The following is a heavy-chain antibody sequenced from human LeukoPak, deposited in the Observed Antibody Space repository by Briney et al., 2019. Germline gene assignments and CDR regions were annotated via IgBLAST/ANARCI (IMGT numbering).Heavy chain of an antibody. CDR3: ARRDRYFDWLLYPSHFDY. CDR2: TNHSGST. Sequence: SETLSLTCAVYGGSFSGYYWSWIRQPPGKGLEWIGETNHSGSTNYNPSLKSRVTISVDTSKNQFSLKLSSVTAADTAVYYCARRDRYFDWLLYPSHFDYWGQGTLVTVSS. D-gene: IGHD3-9*01. J-gene: IGHJ4*02. CDR1: GGSFSGYY. V-gene: IGHV4-34*01.